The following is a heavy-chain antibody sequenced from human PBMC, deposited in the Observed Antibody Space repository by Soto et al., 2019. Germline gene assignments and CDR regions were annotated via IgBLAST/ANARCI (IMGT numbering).Heavy chain of an antibody. CDR2: IYYSGNT. CDR1: GGSISSYY. V-gene: IGHV4-59*01. J-gene: IGHJ4*02. CDR3: GRGEVDRYNWNYGIDY. Sequence: PSETLSLTCTVSGGSISSYYWSWIRQPPGKGLEWIGYIYYSGNTNYNPSLKSRVTISVDMSKNQFSLKLSSVTAADTAVYYCGRGEVDRYNWNYGIDYWGQGTLVTVSS. D-gene: IGHD1-7*01.